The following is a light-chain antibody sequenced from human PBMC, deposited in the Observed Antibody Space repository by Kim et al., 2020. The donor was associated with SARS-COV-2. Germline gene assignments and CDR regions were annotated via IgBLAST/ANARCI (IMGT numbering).Light chain of an antibody. CDR1: QGINNY. J-gene: IGKJ4*01. CDR2: AAS. CDR3: QQLNSYPLI. V-gene: IGKV1-9*01. Sequence: ASVGERVTITCRASQGINNYLAWYQQKSGKAPKLLIYAASSLESGVPSRFSGSGSGTDFTLTINSLQPEDFATYYCQQLNSYPLIFGGGTKVDIK.